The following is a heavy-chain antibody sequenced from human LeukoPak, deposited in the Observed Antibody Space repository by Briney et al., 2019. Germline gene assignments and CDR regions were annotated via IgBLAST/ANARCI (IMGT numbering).Heavy chain of an antibody. CDR1: GGSIISGDYY. J-gene: IGHJ4*02. V-gene: IGHV4-39*01. CDR2: IYSGGMT. CDR3: ARHFDRPTAYFDS. Sequence: PSETLPLTCTVTGGSIISGDYYWSWLRQPPGKALEWMASIYSGGMTFYSPSLKSRLTISADTSRNHFSLRLSSVTAADTALYFCARHFDRPTAYFDSWGQGSLVTVSS.